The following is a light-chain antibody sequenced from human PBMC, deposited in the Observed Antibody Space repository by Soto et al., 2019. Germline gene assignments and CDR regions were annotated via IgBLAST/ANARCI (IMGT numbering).Light chain of an antibody. CDR3: QQHGQWPIT. J-gene: IGKJ5*01. CDR1: QSVNSN. Sequence: EILMTQSPATLSVSPGERATLSCRASQSVNSNYLAWYQQKPGQAPRLLIYGISKRATDIPERFSGSGSGTEFTLTISSLQPEDFETYYCQQHGQWPITFGQGTRLEIK. V-gene: IGKV3D-15*01. CDR2: GIS.